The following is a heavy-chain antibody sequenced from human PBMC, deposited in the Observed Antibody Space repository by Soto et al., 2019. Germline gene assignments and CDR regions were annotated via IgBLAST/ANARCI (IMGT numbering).Heavy chain of an antibody. CDR2: IYYSGST. D-gene: IGHD2-15*01. CDR3: ARDTFVSHKHFYYGMDV. Sequence: SETLSLTCTVSGGSISSYYWSWIRQPPGKGLEWIGYIYYSGSTNYNPSLKSRVTISVDTSKNQFSLKLSSVTAADTAVYYCARDTFVSHKHFYYGMDVWGQGTTVTVSS. J-gene: IGHJ6*02. V-gene: IGHV4-59*01. CDR1: GGSISSYY.